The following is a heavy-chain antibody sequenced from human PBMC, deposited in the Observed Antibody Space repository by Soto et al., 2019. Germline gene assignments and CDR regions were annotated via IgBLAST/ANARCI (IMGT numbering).Heavy chain of an antibody. CDR3: ARDVMGGAHCSGGSCYPDAFDI. CDR1: GFTFSSYG. D-gene: IGHD2-15*01. J-gene: IGHJ3*02. V-gene: IGHV3-33*01. Sequence: QVQLVESGGVVVQPGRSLRLSCAASGFTFSSYGMHWVRQAPGKGLEWVAVIWYDGSNNYYADSVKGRFTISRDNSKNTLYLQMNSLRAEDTAVYYCARDVMGGAHCSGGSCYPDAFDIWGQGTMVTVSS. CDR2: IWYDGSNN.